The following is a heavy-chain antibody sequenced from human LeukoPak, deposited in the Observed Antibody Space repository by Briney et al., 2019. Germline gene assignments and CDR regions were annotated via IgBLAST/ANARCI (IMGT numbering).Heavy chain of an antibody. J-gene: IGHJ3*02. V-gene: IGHV1-46*01. CDR3: ASGITMVRGVIIKRGDAFDI. CDR1: GYTXTSYY. Sequence: GASVKVSCKASGYTXTSYYMHWVRQAPGQGLEWMGIINPSGGSTSYAQKFQGRVTMTRDTSTSTVYMELSSLRSEDTAVYYCASGITMVRGVIIKRGDAFDIWGQGTMVTVSS. D-gene: IGHD3-10*01. CDR2: INPSGGST.